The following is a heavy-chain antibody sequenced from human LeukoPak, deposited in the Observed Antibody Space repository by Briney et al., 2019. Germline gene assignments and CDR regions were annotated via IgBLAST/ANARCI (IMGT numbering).Heavy chain of an antibody. Sequence: SVKVSCKASRGTFSSYTISWVRQAPGQGLEWMGGIIPNFGTPNYAQKFQGRVTITADKSTSTAYMELSSLRSEDTAVYYCARALDSSGFHFDYWGQGTLVTVSS. CDR1: RGTFSSYT. J-gene: IGHJ4*02. CDR3: ARALDSSGFHFDY. D-gene: IGHD3-22*01. CDR2: IIPNFGTP. V-gene: IGHV1-69*06.